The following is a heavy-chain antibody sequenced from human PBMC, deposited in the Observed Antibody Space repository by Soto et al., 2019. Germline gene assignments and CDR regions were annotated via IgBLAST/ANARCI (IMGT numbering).Heavy chain of an antibody. J-gene: IGHJ6*02. CDR1: GGTFSSYA. V-gene: IGHV1-69*01. CDR3: VREEYSGYDLGYYYYGMDV. Sequence: QVQLVQSRAEVKKPGSSVKVSCKASGGTFSSYAISWVRQAPGQGLEWMGGIIPIFGTANYAQKFQGRVTVPADESMSTGYMELGSLGSEDTGVYYCVREEYSGYDLGYYYYGMDVWCQWTTVSVSS. D-gene: IGHD5-12*01. CDR2: IIPIFGTA.